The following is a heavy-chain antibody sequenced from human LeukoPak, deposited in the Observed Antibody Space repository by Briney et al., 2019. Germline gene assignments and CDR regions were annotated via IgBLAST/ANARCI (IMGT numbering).Heavy chain of an antibody. J-gene: IGHJ5*02. Sequence: SETLSLTCKVSGGYGSNKSDYWSWIRQPAGKGMEWIGRFTVTGSTHYNPSLKSRVTISVDTSKNQFSLKLSSVTAADTAVYYCARGLGLYCSGGSCSSDWFDPWGQGTLVTVSS. V-gene: IGHV4-61*10. CDR2: FTVTGST. CDR1: GGYGSNKSDY. D-gene: IGHD2-15*01. CDR3: ARGLGLYCSGGSCSSDWFDP.